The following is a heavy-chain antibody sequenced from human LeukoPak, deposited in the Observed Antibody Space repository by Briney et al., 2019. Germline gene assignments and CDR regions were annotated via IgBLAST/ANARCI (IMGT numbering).Heavy chain of an antibody. J-gene: IGHJ4*02. V-gene: IGHV3-23*01. CDR1: GFTFGSYA. D-gene: IGHD1-7*01. CDR3: AKDFYPLGNYVIYFDY. Sequence: QPGGSLRLSCTASGFTFGSYAMSWVRQAPGKGLGWVSTISGSGLSTYHSDSVKGRFTISRDNSKNTLYLQVDSLRPEDTAVYYCAKDFYPLGNYVIYFDYWGQGTLVTVSS. CDR2: ISGSGLST.